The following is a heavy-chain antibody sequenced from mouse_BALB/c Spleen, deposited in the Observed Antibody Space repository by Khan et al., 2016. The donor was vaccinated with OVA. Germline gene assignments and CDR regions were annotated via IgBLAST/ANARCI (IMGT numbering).Heavy chain of an antibody. J-gene: IGHJ3*01. CDR1: GFTFSTYG. CDR3: ARLAYYYDSEGFDY. V-gene: IGHV5-6*01. D-gene: IGHD1-1*01. CDR2: VSTGGGYT. Sequence: EVELVESGGDLVKPGGSLKLSCAASGFTFSTYGMSWVRQTPDKRLEWVATVSTGGGYTYYPDSVKGLFTISSDNAKNTLYLQMRSLKSEDTAMFYCARLAYYYDSEGFDYWGQGTLVTVSA.